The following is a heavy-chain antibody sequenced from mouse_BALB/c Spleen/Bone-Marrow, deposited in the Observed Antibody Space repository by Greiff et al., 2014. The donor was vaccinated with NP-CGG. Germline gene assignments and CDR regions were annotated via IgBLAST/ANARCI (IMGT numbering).Heavy chain of an antibody. CDR1: GFIFTNYL. Sequence: QVQLQQSGAELVRPGASVKVSCTASGFIFTNYLMAWVQQRPGQGLEWIGVINAGSGGTDYSEKFKGEATLTADKSYSTAYMQLSILTSDDSAVYFGARSLTWKKTFDYWGQGTTLTVSS. V-gene: IGHV1-54*01. CDR2: INAGSGGT. CDR3: ARSLTWKKTFDY. D-gene: IGHD4-1*01. J-gene: IGHJ2*01.